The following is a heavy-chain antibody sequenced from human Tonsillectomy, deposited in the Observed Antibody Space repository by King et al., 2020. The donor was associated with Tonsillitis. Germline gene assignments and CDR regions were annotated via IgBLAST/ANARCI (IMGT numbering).Heavy chain of an antibody. J-gene: IGHJ5*02. D-gene: IGHD4-17*01. CDR1: GYTFTGYY. V-gene: IGHV1-2*02. Sequence: VQLVESGAEVKKPGASVKVSCKASGYTFTGYYIHWVRQAPGQGLEWMGWINPNSGGTNYAQKFQGRVTMTRGTSISTAYMELSRLSSDDTAVYYCARASSRPDYGDYEGGFDPWGQGTLVTVSS. CDR3: ARASSRPDYGDYEGGFDP. CDR2: INPNSGGT.